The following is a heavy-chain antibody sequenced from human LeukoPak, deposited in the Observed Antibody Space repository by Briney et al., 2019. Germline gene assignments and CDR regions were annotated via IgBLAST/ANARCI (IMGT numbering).Heavy chain of an antibody. D-gene: IGHD3-10*01. V-gene: IGHV4-39*07. CDR3: ARGRASMVRGVGPLYNWFDP. CDR1: GGSISSSSYY. Sequence: SETLSLTCTASGGSISSSSYYWGWIRQPPGKGLEWIGSIYYSGSTYYNPSLKSRVTISVDTSKNQFSLKLSSVTAADTAVYYCARGRASMVRGVGPLYNWFDPWGQGTLVTVSS. CDR2: IYYSGST. J-gene: IGHJ5*02.